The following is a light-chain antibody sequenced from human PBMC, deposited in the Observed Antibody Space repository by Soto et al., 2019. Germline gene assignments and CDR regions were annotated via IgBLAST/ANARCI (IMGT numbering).Light chain of an antibody. CDR1: QTLSNW. V-gene: IGKV1-5*01. J-gene: IGKJ2*01. Sequence: DTQMTQSPSTLSASVGERVTITCRASQTLSNWLAWYQQKPGKAPKLLIYAASNLESGVPSRFSGSGSGTEFTLTISGLQPDDFATYHCQQYHSYSYTFGQGTKVDIK. CDR3: QQYHSYSYT. CDR2: AAS.